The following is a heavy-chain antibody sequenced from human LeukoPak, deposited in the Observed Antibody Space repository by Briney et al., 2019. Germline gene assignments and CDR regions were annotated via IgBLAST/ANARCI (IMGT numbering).Heavy chain of an antibody. V-gene: IGHV3-23*01. CDR1: GFTFSSYA. CDR2: ISGSGGST. J-gene: IGHJ4*02. Sequence: PGGSLRLSCAASGFTFSSYAMSWVRQAPGKGLEWVSAISGSGGSTYYADSVKGRFTISRDNSKNTLYLRMNSLRAEDTAVYYCAKGRFLEDYFDYWGQGTLVTVSS. D-gene: IGHD3-3*01. CDR3: AKGRFLEDYFDY.